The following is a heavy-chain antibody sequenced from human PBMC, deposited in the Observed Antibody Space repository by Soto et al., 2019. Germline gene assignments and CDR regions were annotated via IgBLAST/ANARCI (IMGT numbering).Heavy chain of an antibody. CDR3: AAGSGIRCISTSCHSADYYYGMDV. CDR2: IVVGSGNT. Sequence: GASVKVSCKASGGTFSSYTISWVRQAPGQRLEWIGWIVVGSGNTNYAQKFQERVTITRDMSTSTAYMELSSLRSEDTAVYYCAAGSGIRCISTSCHSADYYYGMDVWGQGTTVTVSS. D-gene: IGHD2-2*01. CDR1: GGTFSSYT. J-gene: IGHJ6*02. V-gene: IGHV1-58*02.